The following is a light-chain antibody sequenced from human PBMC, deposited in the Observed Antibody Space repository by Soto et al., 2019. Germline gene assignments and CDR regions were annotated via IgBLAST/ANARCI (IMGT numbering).Light chain of an antibody. Sequence: DIQMTQSPSTLSASVGDRVTITCRASQSISSWLAWYQQKPGNAPKVLIYDASTLESGVPSRFSGSRSETEFTLTISSLQPDDFATYSCQQYDTYWTFGQGTKVDIK. CDR3: QQYDTYWT. V-gene: IGKV1-5*01. J-gene: IGKJ1*01. CDR1: QSISSW. CDR2: DAS.